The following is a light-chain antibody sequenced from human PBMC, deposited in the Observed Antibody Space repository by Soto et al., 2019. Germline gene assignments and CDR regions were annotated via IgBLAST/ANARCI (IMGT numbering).Light chain of an antibody. Sequence: DVQMTQSPSSLSASVGDRVTIPCRSSQSISNYLNWYQQNPGKPPRVLIYGATNVQSWVPSRFSGSGSGTDFTLTISNLRPEDFATYYCHHTYSPPLTFGQGTRL. V-gene: IGKV1-39*01. CDR1: QSISNY. CDR3: HHTYSPPLT. J-gene: IGKJ5*01. CDR2: GAT.